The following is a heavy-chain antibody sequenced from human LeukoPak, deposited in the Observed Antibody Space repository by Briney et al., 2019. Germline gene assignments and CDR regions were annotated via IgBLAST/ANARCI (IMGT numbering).Heavy chain of an antibody. CDR3: ARVRGVYHYFDY. Sequence: GGSLRLSCAASGFTFSSYWMHWVRQAPGKGLVWASRINSDGSSTSYADYGKGRLTISRDNAKNTLYLQMNSLRAEDTAVYYCARVRGVYHYFDYWGQGTLVTVSS. J-gene: IGHJ4*02. V-gene: IGHV3-74*01. CDR2: INSDGSST. D-gene: IGHD3-10*01. CDR1: GFTFSSYW.